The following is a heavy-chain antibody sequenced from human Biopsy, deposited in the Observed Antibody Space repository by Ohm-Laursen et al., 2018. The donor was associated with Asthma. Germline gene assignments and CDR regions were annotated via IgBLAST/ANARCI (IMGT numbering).Heavy chain of an antibody. CDR2: VYYSGST. J-gene: IGHJ4*02. CDR1: GGSINNFY. D-gene: IGHD2-21*02. Sequence: SETLSLTWIVSGGSINNFYWSWIRQPPGKGLESIGHVYYSGSTNYNPSLKSRVTISIDASKNQFSLKLTSVTAADTAVYYCARGVDRVTGLLDHFDSWGQGTLVTVSS. CDR3: ARGVDRVTGLLDHFDS. V-gene: IGHV4-59*01.